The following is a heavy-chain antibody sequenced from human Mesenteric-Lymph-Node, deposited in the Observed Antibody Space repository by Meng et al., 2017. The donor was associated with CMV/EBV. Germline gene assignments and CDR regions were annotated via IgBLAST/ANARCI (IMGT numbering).Heavy chain of an antibody. CDR2: IRSDGSNQ. CDR1: GFSFGTYG. V-gene: IGHV3-30*02. Sequence: GESLKISCAASGFSFGTYGMHWIRQAPGKGLEWVAFIRSDGSNQYYPDSVRGRLTISRDNSKSTLYLQMNNLRVEDTAVYYCVSPQYDFWSGRPYYYGMDVWGQGTTVTVSS. J-gene: IGHJ6*02. CDR3: VSPQYDFWSGRPYYYGMDV. D-gene: IGHD3-3*01.